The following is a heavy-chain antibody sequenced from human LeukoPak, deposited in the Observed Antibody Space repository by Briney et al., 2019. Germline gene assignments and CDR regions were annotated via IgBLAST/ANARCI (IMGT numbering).Heavy chain of an antibody. D-gene: IGHD6-19*01. Sequence: SETLSLTCTVSSASISSYYWGWIRQSPGKGLEWIGYIQNTGGTNYNPSLKSRVSISKDTSKNQFSLQVRSVTAADTAVYYCVKHGSGWSFDYWGQGTLVTVAS. CDR1: SASISSYY. V-gene: IGHV4-59*01. CDR2: IQNTGGT. J-gene: IGHJ4*02. CDR3: VKHGSGWSFDY.